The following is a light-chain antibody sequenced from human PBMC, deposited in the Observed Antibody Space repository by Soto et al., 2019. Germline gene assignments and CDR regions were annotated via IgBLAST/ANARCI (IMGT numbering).Light chain of an antibody. CDR3: QQYNSFWT. J-gene: IGKJ1*01. Sequence: DIQMTQSPSTLSASVGDRITITCRASQSVSTWLAWYHQKPGKAPKLLIHKASSLESGVPSRFSGSGSGTEFTLTISSLQPDDFGTYYCQQYNSFWTFGQGTKVDIK. CDR1: QSVSTW. V-gene: IGKV1-5*03. CDR2: KAS.